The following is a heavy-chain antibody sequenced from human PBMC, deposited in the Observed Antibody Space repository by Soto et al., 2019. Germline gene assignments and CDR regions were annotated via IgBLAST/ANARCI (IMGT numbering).Heavy chain of an antibody. CDR2: IKNRADGETT. D-gene: IGHD5-18*01. Sequence: EVQLVESGGDLVEPGESLRLSCAASGFTFHNAWMSWVRQAPGKGLEWVGRIKNRADGETTDYAVPVQGRFTISRDDSKNTLSLQMNSLKVEDTAVYYCTTGTAVANYYFDFWGQGTLVTVSS. CDR3: TTGTAVANYYFDF. V-gene: IGHV3-15*01. J-gene: IGHJ4*02. CDR1: GFTFHNAW.